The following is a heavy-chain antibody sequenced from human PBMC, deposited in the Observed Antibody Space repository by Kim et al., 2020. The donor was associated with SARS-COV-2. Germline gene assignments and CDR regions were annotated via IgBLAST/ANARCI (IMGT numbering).Heavy chain of an antibody. Sequence: GGSLRLSCAASGFTVSSNYMSWVRQAPGKGLEWVSVIYSGGSTYYADSVKGRFTISRDNSKNTLYLQMNSLRAEDTAVYYCASLGVGATGASNAFDIWGQGTMVTVSS. D-gene: IGHD1-26*01. V-gene: IGHV3-53*01. CDR3: ASLGVGATGASNAFDI. CDR2: IYSGGST. J-gene: IGHJ3*02. CDR1: GFTVSSNY.